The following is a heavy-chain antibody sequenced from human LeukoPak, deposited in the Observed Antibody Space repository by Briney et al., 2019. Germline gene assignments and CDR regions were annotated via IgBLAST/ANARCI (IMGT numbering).Heavy chain of an antibody. CDR2: IIPIFGTA. V-gene: IGHV1-69*05. D-gene: IGHD1-7*01. CDR1: GGTFSSYA. CDR3: ARGNWNYGLDY. Sequence: GASVKVSCKASGGTFSSYAISWVRQAPGQGLEWMGGIIPIFGTANYAQKFQGRVTITRDTSASTAYMELSSLRSEDTAVYYCARGNWNYGLDYWGQGTLVTVSS. J-gene: IGHJ4*02.